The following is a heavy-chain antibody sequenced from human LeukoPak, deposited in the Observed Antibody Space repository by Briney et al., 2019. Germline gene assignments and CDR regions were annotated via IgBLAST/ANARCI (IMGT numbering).Heavy chain of an antibody. CDR1: GFTFSSYA. J-gene: IGHJ4*02. D-gene: IGHD3-10*01. V-gene: IGHV3-23*01. CDR3: AKDRITMVRGVYAVFDY. CDR2: ISGSGGST. Sequence: GGSLRLFCAASGFTFSSYAMSWVRQAPGKGLEWVSAISGSGGSTYYADSVKGRFTISRDNSKNTLYLQMNSLRAEDTAVYYCAKDRITMVRGVYAVFDYWGQGTLVTVSS.